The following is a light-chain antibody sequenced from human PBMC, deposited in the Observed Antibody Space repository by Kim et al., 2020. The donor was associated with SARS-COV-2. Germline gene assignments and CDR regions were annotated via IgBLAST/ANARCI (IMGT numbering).Light chain of an antibody. CDR3: QKFYSAPRT. J-gene: IGKJ1*01. V-gene: IGKV1-27*01. CDR1: QGISNY. Sequence: ASVGDRVTITCRASQGISNYLAWYQQKPGKVPKLLIYPASTLQSGVPSRFSGSGSGTDFTLTISSLQPEDVATYYCQKFYSAPRTFGQGTKVDIK. CDR2: PAS.